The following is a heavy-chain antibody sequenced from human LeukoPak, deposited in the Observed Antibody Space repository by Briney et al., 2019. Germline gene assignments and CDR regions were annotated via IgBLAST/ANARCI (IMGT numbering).Heavy chain of an antibody. CDR2: LYYSGST. Sequence: SETLSLTCTVSGGSISSSSYYWAWIRQPPGKGLEWIGSLYYSGSTYYNPSLKSRATISVDTSKNQFSLRLSSVTAADTAVYYCARPQTSIAVTAPDAFDIWGQGTMVTVSS. D-gene: IGHD6-19*01. J-gene: IGHJ3*02. V-gene: IGHV4-39*01. CDR3: ARPQTSIAVTAPDAFDI. CDR1: GGSISSSSYY.